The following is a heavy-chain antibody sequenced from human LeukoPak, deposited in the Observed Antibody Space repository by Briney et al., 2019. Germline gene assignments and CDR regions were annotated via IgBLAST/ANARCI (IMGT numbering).Heavy chain of an antibody. V-gene: IGHV4-59*01. CDR1: GGSISSYY. Sequence: SETLSLTCSVSGGSISSYYWSWIRQPPGKGLEWIGHIYYTGSGNYNPSLKSRAAISLDRSKNHNSLKLTSVTAADTAVYYCARGDDYPDPFGYWGQGTLVTVSS. J-gene: IGHJ4*02. CDR3: ARGDDYPDPFGY. CDR2: IYYTGSG. D-gene: IGHD4-11*01.